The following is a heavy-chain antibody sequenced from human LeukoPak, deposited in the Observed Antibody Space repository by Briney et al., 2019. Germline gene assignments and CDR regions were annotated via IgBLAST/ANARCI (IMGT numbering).Heavy chain of an antibody. CDR2: IYYSGST. D-gene: IGHD1-26*01. J-gene: IGHJ5*02. Sequence: SETLSLTCTVSGGSISSGGYSWSWIRQHPGKGLEWIGHIYYSGSTYYNPSLKSRVTISVDTSKNQFSLKLSSVTAADTAVYYCTALAGAEVTNWFDPWGQGTLVTVSS. CDR1: GGSISSGGYS. CDR3: TALAGAEVTNWFDP. V-gene: IGHV4-31*03.